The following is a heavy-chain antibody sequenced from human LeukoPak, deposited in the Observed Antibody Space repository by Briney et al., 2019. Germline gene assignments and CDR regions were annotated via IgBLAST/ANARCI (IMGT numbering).Heavy chain of an antibody. V-gene: IGHV1-18*01. Sequence: GASVKVSCKASGYTFTSYGISWVRQAPGQGLEWMGWISAYNGNTNYAQKLQGRVTMTTDTSTSTAYMEPRSLRSDDTAVYYCARVTDEDFWSGYPHYYYYMDVWGKGTTVTVSS. D-gene: IGHD3-3*01. J-gene: IGHJ6*03. CDR3: ARVTDEDFWSGYPHYYYYMDV. CDR1: GYTFTSYG. CDR2: ISAYNGNT.